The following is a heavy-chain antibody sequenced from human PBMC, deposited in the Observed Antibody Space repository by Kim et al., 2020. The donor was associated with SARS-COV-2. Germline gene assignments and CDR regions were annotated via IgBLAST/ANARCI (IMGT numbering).Heavy chain of an antibody. V-gene: IGHV1-2*02. D-gene: IGHD2-15*01. J-gene: IGHJ3*02. CDR3: ATDIVVVVAATEAFDI. Sequence: KFQGRVTMTRDTSISTAYMELSRLRSDDTAVYYCATDIVVVVAATEAFDIWGQGTMVTVSS.